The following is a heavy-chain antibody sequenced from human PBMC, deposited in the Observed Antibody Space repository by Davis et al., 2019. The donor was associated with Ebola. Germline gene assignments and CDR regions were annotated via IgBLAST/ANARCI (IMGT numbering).Heavy chain of an antibody. V-gene: IGHV1-69*04. CDR2: IIHILGIA. J-gene: IGHJ4*02. D-gene: IGHD3-3*01. CDR3: ARDFGVVRGDY. CDR1: GGTFSSYT. Sequence: AASVKVSCKASGGTFSSYTISWVRQAPGQGLEWMGRIIHILGIANYAQKFQGRVTITADKSTSTAYMELSSLRSEDTAVYYCARDFGVVRGDYWGQGTLVTVSS.